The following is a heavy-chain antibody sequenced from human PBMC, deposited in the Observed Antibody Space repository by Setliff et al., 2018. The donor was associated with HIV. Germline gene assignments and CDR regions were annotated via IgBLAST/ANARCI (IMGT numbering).Heavy chain of an antibody. CDR1: GYTFTTYS. CDR2: INVGKGDT. Sequence: GASVMVSCKTSGYTFTTYSIHWVRQAPGQSLEWMGWINVGKGDTKYSQELQGRITITTDTSANTAYMELSSLRSDDTAVYFCARGALLAVFDFDHWGHGTLVTVSS. J-gene: IGHJ4*01. CDR3: ARGALLAVFDFDH. V-gene: IGHV1-3*01. D-gene: IGHD2-15*01.